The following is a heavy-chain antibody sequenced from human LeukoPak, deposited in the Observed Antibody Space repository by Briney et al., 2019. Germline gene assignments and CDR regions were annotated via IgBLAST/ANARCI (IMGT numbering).Heavy chain of an antibody. Sequence: KSSETLSLTCTVSGGSISSGSYYWSWIRQPPGKGLEWIGEINHSGSTNYNPSLKSRVTISVDTSKNQFSLKLSSVTAADTAVYYCARGREVVAANERDFEDWGQGTLVTVSS. CDR1: GGSISSGSYY. D-gene: IGHD2-15*01. J-gene: IGHJ4*02. CDR2: INHSGST. V-gene: IGHV4-39*07. CDR3: ARGREVVAANERDFED.